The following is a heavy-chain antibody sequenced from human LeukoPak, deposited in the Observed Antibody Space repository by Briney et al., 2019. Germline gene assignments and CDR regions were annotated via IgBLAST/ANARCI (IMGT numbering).Heavy chain of an antibody. D-gene: IGHD3-10*01. V-gene: IGHV3-11*04. CDR2: ISSSGSTI. CDR1: GFTFSDYY. Sequence: GGSLKLSCAASGFTFSDYYMSWIRQAPGKGLEWVSYISSSGSTIYYADSVKGRFTISRDNAKNTLYLQMNSLRADDTAVYYCARDYYTSGSPNDFWGQGTLVTVSS. CDR3: ARDYYTSGSPNDF. J-gene: IGHJ4*02.